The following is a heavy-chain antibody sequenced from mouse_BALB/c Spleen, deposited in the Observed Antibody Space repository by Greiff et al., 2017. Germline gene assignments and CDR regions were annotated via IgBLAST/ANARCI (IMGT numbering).Heavy chain of an antibody. Sequence: EVQLQQSGPELVKPGASVKISCKASGYSFTGYFMNWVMQSHGKSLEWIGRINPYNGDTFYNQKFKGKATLTVDKSSSTAHMELRSLASEDSAVYYCARSSGNYYAMDYWGQGTSGTVSS. J-gene: IGHJ4*01. D-gene: IGHD2-1*01. CDR1: GYSFTGYF. CDR2: INPYNGDT. V-gene: IGHV1-20*02. CDR3: ARSSGNYYAMDY.